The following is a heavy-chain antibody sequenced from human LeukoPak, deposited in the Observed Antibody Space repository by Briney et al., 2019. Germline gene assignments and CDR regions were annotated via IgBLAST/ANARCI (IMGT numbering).Heavy chain of an antibody. CDR2: IYSGGIT. Sequence: GGSLRLSCAVSGFTVSSNYMSWVRQAPGKGLEWVSVIYSGGITDYADSVKGRFTISRDNSKNTLYLQMNSLRAEDTAVYYCAGAIRAYSYLGYFDYWGQGTLATVSS. D-gene: IGHD5-18*01. V-gene: IGHV3-66*01. CDR3: AGAIRAYSYLGYFDY. CDR1: GFTVSSNY. J-gene: IGHJ4*02.